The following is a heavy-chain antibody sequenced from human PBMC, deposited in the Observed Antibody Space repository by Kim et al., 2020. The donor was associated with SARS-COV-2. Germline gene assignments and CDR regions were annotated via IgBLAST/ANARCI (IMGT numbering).Heavy chain of an antibody. CDR3: SRQAAMGSLLQH. CDR2: IYHTGST. Sequence: SETLSLTCAISGGSISSDNWWSWVRQPPGKGLEWIGEIYHTGSTNYNPSLKSRVAISVDKSKNQFSLHLTSVTAADTALYYCSRQAAMGSLLQHWGQGTL. CDR1: GGSISSDNW. J-gene: IGHJ1*01. D-gene: IGHD5-18*01. V-gene: IGHV4-4*02.